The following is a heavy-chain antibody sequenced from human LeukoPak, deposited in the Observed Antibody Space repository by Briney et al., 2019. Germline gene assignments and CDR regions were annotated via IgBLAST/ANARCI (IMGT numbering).Heavy chain of an antibody. Sequence: SETLSLTRSVPGGSIRVFYWRSVSQPPGKGLEWIGYIYYTGSTNYHPSLKSRVTVFVDMSKNQFSLRLSSVTAADTAVYYCARHRAYSSSSLIYYGSQGTLVTVSS. J-gene: IGHJ4*02. D-gene: IGHD6-6*01. CDR3: ARHRAYSSSSLIYY. V-gene: IGHV4-59*08. CDR1: GGSIRVFY. CDR2: IYYTGST.